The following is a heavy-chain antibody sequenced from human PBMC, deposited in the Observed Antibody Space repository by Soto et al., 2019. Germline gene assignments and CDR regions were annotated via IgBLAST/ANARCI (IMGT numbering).Heavy chain of an antibody. V-gene: IGHV1-3*01. CDR1: GYTSDNYA. CDR2: IHAGNGYT. D-gene: IGHD5-12*01. Sequence: QVPLGQSGAQVKKPAASVKVSCKAPGYTSDNYALHWVRQAPGRRLEWMGWIHAGNGYTKYSQSSQGRVTITSDTSESTVHMDLSSLRSEDTAVYYFARVQYSGYVFTLAFDNWGQGTMVTVSS. CDR3: ARVQYSGYVFTLAFDN. J-gene: IGHJ3*02.